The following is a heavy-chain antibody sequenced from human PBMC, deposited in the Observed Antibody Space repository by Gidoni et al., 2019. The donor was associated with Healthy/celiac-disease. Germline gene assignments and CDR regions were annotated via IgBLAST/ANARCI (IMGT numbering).Heavy chain of an antibody. CDR3: AKVPLGKTVVTSYYFDY. Sequence: VQLLESGGGLVQPGGSLRLSCAASGFTFSSYAMSWVRQAPGKGLEWVSAISSSGGSTYYADSVKGRFTISRDNSKNTLYLQMNSLRAEDTAVYYCAKVPLGKTVVTSYYFDYWGQGTLVTVSS. CDR2: ISSSGGST. J-gene: IGHJ4*02. V-gene: IGHV3-23*01. CDR1: GFTFSSYA. D-gene: IGHD2-21*02.